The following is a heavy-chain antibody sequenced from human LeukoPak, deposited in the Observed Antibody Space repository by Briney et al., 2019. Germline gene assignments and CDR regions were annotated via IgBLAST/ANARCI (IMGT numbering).Heavy chain of an antibody. D-gene: IGHD3-22*01. CDR2: ISSSSSYI. CDR3: ARGMYYYDSSGYYFDY. Sequence: GGSLRLSCAASGFTFSSYSMNWVGQAPGKGLEWVSSISSSSSYIYYADSVKGRFTISRDNAKNSLYLQMNSLRAEDTAVYYCARGMYYYDSSGYYFDYWGQGTLVTVSS. V-gene: IGHV3-21*01. CDR1: GFTFSSYS. J-gene: IGHJ4*02.